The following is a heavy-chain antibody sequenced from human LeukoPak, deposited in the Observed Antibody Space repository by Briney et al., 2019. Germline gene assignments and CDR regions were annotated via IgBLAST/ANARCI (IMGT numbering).Heavy chain of an antibody. Sequence: PGGSLRLSCTPSGFTFSDRYMDWVRQAPGKGLEWVGRSRNKANSYTTEYAASVKGRFTISRGDSKNLLYLQMDSLKTEDTAVYYCTTCSTGTRLYYFDNWGQGTLVTVSS. V-gene: IGHV3-72*01. CDR3: TTCSTGTRLYYFDN. CDR1: GFTFSDRY. J-gene: IGHJ4*02. D-gene: IGHD1/OR15-1a*01. CDR2: SRNKANSYTT.